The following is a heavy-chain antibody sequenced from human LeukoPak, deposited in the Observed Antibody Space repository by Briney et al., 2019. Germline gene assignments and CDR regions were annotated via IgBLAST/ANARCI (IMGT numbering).Heavy chain of an antibody. V-gene: IGHV1-18*01. Sequence: EASVKVSCKASGYTFTSYGISWVRQAPGQGLEWMGWISTYNGHTNYAQKLQGRVTMTTDTSTSTAYMELRSLRSDDTAVYYCARGKVEYYDILTGYYNWFDPWGQGTLVTVSS. CDR3: ARGKVEYYDILTGYYNWFDP. D-gene: IGHD3-9*01. CDR2: ISTYNGHT. J-gene: IGHJ5*02. CDR1: GYTFTSYG.